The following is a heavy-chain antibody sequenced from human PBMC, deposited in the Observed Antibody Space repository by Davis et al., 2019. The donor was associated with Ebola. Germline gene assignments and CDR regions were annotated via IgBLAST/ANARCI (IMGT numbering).Heavy chain of an antibody. CDR3: ARDRKRNDYDSYFDS. J-gene: IGHJ4*02. Sequence: SETLSLTCTVSGGSISSYYWAWIRQPAGKGLEWIGLIYKTGSTNYNPSLKSRVIISIDTSKNQFSLRLTSLSAADTALYYCARDRKRNDYDSYFDSWGQGTLVTVSS. CDR1: GGSISSYY. CDR2: IYKTGST. V-gene: IGHV4-4*07. D-gene: IGHD1-1*01.